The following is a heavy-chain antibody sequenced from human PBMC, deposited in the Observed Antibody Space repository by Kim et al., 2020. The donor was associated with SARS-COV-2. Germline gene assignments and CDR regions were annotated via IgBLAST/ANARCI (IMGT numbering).Heavy chain of an antibody. J-gene: IGHJ5*01. CDR3: AKTYCSGGDCYYNWFDS. V-gene: IGHV5-51*01. CDR1: GYRFASYW. CDR2: IYPGDTDT. D-gene: IGHD2-21*02. Sequence: GESLKISCKGSGYRFASYWIAWVRQMPGKGLEWMGVIYPGDTDTTYSPSLQDQATISADKSTSTPYLQWNSLKASDTAMYYCAKTYCSGGDCYYNWFDSWSQGTMVTVSS.